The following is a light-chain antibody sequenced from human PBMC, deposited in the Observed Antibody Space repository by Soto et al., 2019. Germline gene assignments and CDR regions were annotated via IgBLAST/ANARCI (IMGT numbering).Light chain of an antibody. CDR2: ATS. CDR1: QGINNY. V-gene: IGKV1-27*01. Sequence: DIQMTQSPSSLSASVGDRVTITCRASQGINNYLAWYQQKPGKVPKVLISATSSLQSGVPSRFSGSGSGTEFTLTINGLQPEDVATYYCQKHNSSPFTFGPGTKVDIK. CDR3: QKHNSSPFT. J-gene: IGKJ3*01.